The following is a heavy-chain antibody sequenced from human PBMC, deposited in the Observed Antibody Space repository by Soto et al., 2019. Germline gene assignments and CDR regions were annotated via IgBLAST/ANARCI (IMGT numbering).Heavy chain of an antibody. D-gene: IGHD1-20*01. Sequence: GGSLRLSCAASGFTFSNDNMNWFRQAPGEGLEWVSTILSIGTTYYADSVKGRFTISRDGAKNSVFLQMNSLRDEDTAVYYCARDHNWSFDYWGQGTPVTVSS. CDR3: ARDHNWSFDY. J-gene: IGHJ4*02. CDR2: ILSIGTT. V-gene: IGHV3-48*02. CDR1: GFTFSNDN.